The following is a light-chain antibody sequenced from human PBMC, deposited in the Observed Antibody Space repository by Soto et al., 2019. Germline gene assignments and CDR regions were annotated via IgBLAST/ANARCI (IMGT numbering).Light chain of an antibody. V-gene: IGKV3-20*01. CDR3: QQYGRT. CDR2: GGS. Sequence: EIVLTQSPGTLSLSPGERATLSCRASQSVSSIYLAWYQQKPGQAPRLLIYGGSRRATGIPDRFSGSGSGTDFTLTISRLEPEDFAVYYCQQYGRTFGPGTKVDIK. J-gene: IGKJ3*01. CDR1: QSVSSIY.